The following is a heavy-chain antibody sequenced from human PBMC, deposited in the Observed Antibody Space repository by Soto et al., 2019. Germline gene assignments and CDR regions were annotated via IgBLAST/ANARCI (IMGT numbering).Heavy chain of an antibody. CDR1: GGSISSSSYY. V-gene: IGHV4-39*01. CDR3: ATLWGQD. CDR2: IYHSGST. D-gene: IGHD3-10*01. Sequence: QLQLQESGPGLVKPSETLSLTCTVAGGSISSSSYYWGWIRQPPGKGLEWIGRIYHSGSTYYNPSRKSRVTISVDTSKNQFSLKLSSVTVADTAVYYCATLWGQDWGQGTLVTVSS. J-gene: IGHJ4*02.